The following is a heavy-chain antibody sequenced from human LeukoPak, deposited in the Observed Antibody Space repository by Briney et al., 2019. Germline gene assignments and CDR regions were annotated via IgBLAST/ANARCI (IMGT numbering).Heavy chain of an antibody. CDR3: AKTGTPRMRWPDAFDI. CDR1: GFTFSSYA. CDR2: ISGSGGST. V-gene: IGHV3-23*01. J-gene: IGHJ3*02. D-gene: IGHD4-23*01. Sequence: GGSLRLSCAASGFTFSSYAMSWVRQAPGKGLEWVSAISGSGGSTYYADSVKGRFTISRDNSKNTLYLQMNSLRAEDTAVYYCAKTGTPRMRWPDAFDIWGQGTMVTVSS.